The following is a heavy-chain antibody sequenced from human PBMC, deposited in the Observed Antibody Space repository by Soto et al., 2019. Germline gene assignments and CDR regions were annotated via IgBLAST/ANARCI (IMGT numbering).Heavy chain of an antibody. Sequence: PSETLSLTCAVYGGSFSGYDWSWIRQPPGKGLEWIGYIYYSGSTNYNPSLKSRVTISVDTSKNQFSLKLSSVTAADTAVYYCARVRSKYGSGRIWFDPWGQGTLVTVSS. CDR2: IYYSGST. D-gene: IGHD3-10*01. V-gene: IGHV4-59*01. J-gene: IGHJ5*02. CDR3: ARVRSKYGSGRIWFDP. CDR1: GGSFSGYD.